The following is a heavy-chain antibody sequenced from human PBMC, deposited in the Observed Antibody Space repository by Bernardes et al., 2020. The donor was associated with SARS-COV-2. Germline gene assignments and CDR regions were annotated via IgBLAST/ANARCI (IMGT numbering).Heavy chain of an antibody. Sequence: ASVKVSCKVSGYTLTELSMHWVRQAPGKGLEWMGGFDPEDGETIYAQKFQGRVTMTEDTSTDTAYMELSSLRSEDTAVYYCATGPPFGELGWFDPWGQGTLVTVSS. CDR1: GYTLTELS. J-gene: IGHJ5*02. V-gene: IGHV1-24*01. D-gene: IGHD3-10*01. CDR2: FDPEDGET. CDR3: ATGPPFGELGWFDP.